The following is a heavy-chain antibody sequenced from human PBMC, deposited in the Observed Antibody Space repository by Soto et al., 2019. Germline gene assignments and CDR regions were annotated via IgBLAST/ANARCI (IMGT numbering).Heavy chain of an antibody. D-gene: IGHD1-1*01. CDR1: GYTFSDYY. J-gene: IGHJ4*02. CDR2: INPNSGGT. CDR3: AREPATAKPEGVDF. Sequence: ASVKVSCKASGYTFSDYYIHWVRQAPGQGLEWMGWINPNSGGTKYAPKFQGGVTMTRDTSITAAYMELSRLRSGDTAVYYCAREPATAKPEGVDFWGQGTLVTVSS. V-gene: IGHV1-2*02.